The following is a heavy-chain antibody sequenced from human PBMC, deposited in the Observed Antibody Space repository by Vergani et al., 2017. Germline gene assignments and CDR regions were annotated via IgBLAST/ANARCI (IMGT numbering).Heavy chain of an antibody. CDR1: GGSISSYY. D-gene: IGHD4-11*01. V-gene: IGHV4-59*01. J-gene: IGHJ6*03. CDR3: ARAPRYSPSDYYYYYMDV. CDR2: MYYSGST. Sequence: QVQLQESGPGLVKPSETLSLICTVSGGSISSYYWSWIRQPPGKGREWSGYMYYSGSTNYNPALNSRVTISVDTSKSQFSLKLSSVTAADTAVYYCARAPRYSPSDYYYYYMDVWGKGTTVTVSS.